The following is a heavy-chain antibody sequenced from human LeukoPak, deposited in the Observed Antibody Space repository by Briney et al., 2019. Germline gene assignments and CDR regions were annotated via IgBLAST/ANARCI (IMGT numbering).Heavy chain of an antibody. J-gene: IGHJ4*02. CDR1: GYTFTSYY. CDR2: INPSGGST. V-gene: IGHV1-46*01. D-gene: IGHD1-26*01. Sequence: GASVKVSCKASGYTFTSYYMHWVRQAPGQGLAWMGIINPSGGSTSYAQKFQGRVTMTRDTSTSTVYMELSSLRSEDTAVYYCARDSGSYPSDYWGQGTLVTVSS. CDR3: ARDSGSYPSDY.